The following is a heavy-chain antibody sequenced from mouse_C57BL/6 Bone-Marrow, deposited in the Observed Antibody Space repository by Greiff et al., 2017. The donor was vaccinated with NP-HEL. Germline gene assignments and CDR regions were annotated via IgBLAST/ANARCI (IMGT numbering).Heavy chain of an antibody. CDR3: AREDSSGYDVDY. Sequence: QVQLQQPGAELARPGTSVKLSCKASGYTFTSYWMHWVKQRPGQGLEWIGVIDPSDSYTNYNQKFKGKATLTVDTSSSTAYMQLSSLTSEDSAVYYCAREDSSGYDVDYWGQGTTLTVSS. D-gene: IGHD3-2*02. CDR1: GYTFTSYW. V-gene: IGHV1-59*01. CDR2: IDPSDSYT. J-gene: IGHJ2*01.